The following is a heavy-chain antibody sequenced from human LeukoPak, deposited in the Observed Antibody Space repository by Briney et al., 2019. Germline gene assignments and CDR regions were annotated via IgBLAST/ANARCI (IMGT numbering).Heavy chain of an antibody. Sequence: GGSLRLSCVISGVIFSSYAFHWVRQAPGKGLDWVAAISYDENTKDYAGSVKGRFTISRDNSKNTLYLQMDNVTSEGTAVYFCARDRYYHYGPFDHWGQGALVTVSS. V-gene: IGHV3-30-3*01. D-gene: IGHD3-10*01. CDR1: GVIFSSYA. J-gene: IGHJ4*02. CDR2: ISYDENTK. CDR3: ARDRYYHYGPFDH.